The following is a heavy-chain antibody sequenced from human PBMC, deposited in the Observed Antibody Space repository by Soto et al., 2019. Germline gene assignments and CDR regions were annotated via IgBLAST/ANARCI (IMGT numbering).Heavy chain of an antibody. V-gene: IGHV3-73*02. CDR3: TSDTARVYYGMDV. J-gene: IGHJ6*02. CDR2: IRSKANSYAT. D-gene: IGHD5-18*01. CDR1: GFTFSGSA. Sequence: EVPLVESGGGLVQPGGSLKLSCAASGFTFSGSAMHWVRQASGKGLEWVGRIRSKANSYATAYAASVKGRFTISRDDSKSTAYLQMNSLKTEDTAVYYCTSDTARVYYGMDVWGQGTTVTVSS.